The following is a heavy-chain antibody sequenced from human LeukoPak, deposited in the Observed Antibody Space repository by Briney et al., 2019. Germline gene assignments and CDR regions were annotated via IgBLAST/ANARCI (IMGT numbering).Heavy chain of an antibody. J-gene: IGHJ4*02. CDR3: ARWASCCYHFDY. CDR2: IYSDGST. CDR1: GFTFSSYA. D-gene: IGHD2-2*01. Sequence: PGGSLRLSCAASGFTFSSYAMSWVRQAPGKGLEWVSVIYSDGSTYYADSVKGRFTISRDNSKNTLFFQMNSLRAEDTAVYYCARWASCCYHFDYWGQGTLVTVSS. V-gene: IGHV3-23*03.